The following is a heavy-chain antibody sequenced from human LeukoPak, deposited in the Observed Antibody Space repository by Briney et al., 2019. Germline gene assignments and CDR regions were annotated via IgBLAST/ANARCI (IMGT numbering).Heavy chain of an antibody. CDR2: ISSSSGTI. V-gene: IGHV3-48*01. D-gene: IGHD1-1*01. Sequence: PGGSLRLSCAASGFSFSIYSIIWVRQAPGKGLEWLSYISSSSGTIFYADSVKGRFTISRDNAKRSVYLQMDSLRPEDTAVYYCARFPPGTAFDIWGQGTLVTVSS. CDR3: ARFPPGTAFDI. J-gene: IGHJ3*02. CDR1: GFSFSIYS.